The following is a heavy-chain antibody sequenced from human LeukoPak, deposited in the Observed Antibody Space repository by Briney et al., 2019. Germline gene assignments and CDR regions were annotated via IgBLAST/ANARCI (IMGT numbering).Heavy chain of an antibody. CDR1: GYTFTSYG. D-gene: IGHD3-22*01. CDR2: ISAYNGNT. CDR3: ARDAVYYYDSSGFDY. V-gene: IGHV1-18*01. J-gene: IGHJ4*02. Sequence: ASVKVSCKASGYTFTSYGISWVRQAPGQGLEWMGWISAYNGNTNYAQKLQGRVTMTTDTSTSTAYMELRSLRSDDTAVYYCARDAVYYYDSSGFDYWGQGTLVTVSS.